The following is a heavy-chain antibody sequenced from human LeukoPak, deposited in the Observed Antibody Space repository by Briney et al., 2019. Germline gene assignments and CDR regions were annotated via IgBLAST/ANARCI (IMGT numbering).Heavy chain of an antibody. CDR2: ISHDGSNK. D-gene: IGHD1-14*01. V-gene: IGHV3-30*18. CDR1: GFTFSSYG. Sequence: GSLRLSCAASGFTFSSYGMHWVRQAPGKGLEWVAVISHDGSNKYYADSVKGRFTISRDNSKNTLYLQMNSLRAEDTAVYYCAKLVITGTTTPSFDYWGQGTLVTVSS. J-gene: IGHJ4*02. CDR3: AKLVITGTTTPSFDY.